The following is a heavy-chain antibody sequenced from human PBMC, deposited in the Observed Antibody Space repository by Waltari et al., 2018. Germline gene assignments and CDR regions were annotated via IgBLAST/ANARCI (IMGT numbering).Heavy chain of an antibody. D-gene: IGHD6-19*01. J-gene: IGHJ4*02. Sequence: QVKLQQWGEGLVKPSETLSLTCAVYGGSISGYYYWSWIRQPPGKGLEWIGYIYGNSASTNYNPSLKNRVTISKDTSKNQFSLKLSSVTAADTAVYYCARVTLAVGVDYWGQGVLVTVSS. V-gene: IGHV4-59*12. CDR1: GGSISGYY. CDR2: IYGNSAST. CDR3: ARVTLAVGVDY.